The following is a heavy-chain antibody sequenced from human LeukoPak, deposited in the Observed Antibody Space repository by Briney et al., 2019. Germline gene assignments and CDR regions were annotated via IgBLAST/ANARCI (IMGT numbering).Heavy chain of an antibody. CDR1: GGTFSSYG. Sequence: ASVKVSCKASGGTFSSYGISWVRQAPGQGLEWMGWISAYNGNTNYAQKLQGRVTMTTDTSTSTAYMELRSLRSDDTAVYYCARGWRCSSTSCKTFDPWGQGTLVTVSS. D-gene: IGHD2-2*01. V-gene: IGHV1-18*01. CDR3: ARGWRCSSTSCKTFDP. CDR2: ISAYNGNT. J-gene: IGHJ5*02.